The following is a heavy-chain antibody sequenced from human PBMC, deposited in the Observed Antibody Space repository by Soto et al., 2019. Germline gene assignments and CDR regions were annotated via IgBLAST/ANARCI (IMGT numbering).Heavy chain of an antibody. J-gene: IGHJ5*02. V-gene: IGHV1-18*01. CDR2: ISLYSDGT. CDR1: CYTFSNYG. CDR3: ARVVPGAEAWSGP. D-gene: IGHD2-2*01. Sequence: ASVKVSCKTSCYTFSNYGITWVRRAPGQPLEWLGWISLYSDGTNYAQKFQGRVSMTTDTSTTTAYMELRSLRSDDTAVYYCARVVPGAEAWSGPWGQGTLVTVSS.